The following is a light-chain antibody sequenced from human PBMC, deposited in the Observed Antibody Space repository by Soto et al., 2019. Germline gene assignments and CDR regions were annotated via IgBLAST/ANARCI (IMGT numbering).Light chain of an antibody. J-gene: IGKJ2*01. CDR2: AAS. CDR3: QQSFSTPPT. Sequence: DIQMTQSPSSLSASVGDRVTITCRASQSIGTYLNWYLQKPGKAPQLLIHAASSLQTGVPSIFSGSGSGTDFTLTISSLQHEDFASFYCQQSFSTPPTFGQGTKLAIK. V-gene: IGKV1-39*01. CDR1: QSIGTY.